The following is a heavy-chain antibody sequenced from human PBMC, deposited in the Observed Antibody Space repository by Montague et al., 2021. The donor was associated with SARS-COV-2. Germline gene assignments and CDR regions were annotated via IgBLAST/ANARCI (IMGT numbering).Heavy chain of an antibody. CDR2: MYYSGST. J-gene: IGHJ4*02. Sequence: SETLSLTCTVSGGSISSSNYYWGWIRQPPGKGLEWIGNMYYSGSTYYYPSLKSRVTISIDTSKNQFSLKLSSVTAADTAVYYCARSLDPSGTYYLPYWGQGTLVTVSS. CDR3: ARSLDPSGTYYLPY. CDR1: GGSISSSNYY. D-gene: IGHD3-10*01. V-gene: IGHV4-39*07.